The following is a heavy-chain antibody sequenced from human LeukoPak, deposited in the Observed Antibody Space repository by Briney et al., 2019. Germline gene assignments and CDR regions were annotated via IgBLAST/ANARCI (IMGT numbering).Heavy chain of an antibody. V-gene: IGHV3-7*01. CDR1: GFTFSSYW. J-gene: IGHJ4*02. CDR3: ARDAGALY. CDR2: IKPDGSEK. Sequence: GGSLRLSCAASGFTFSSYWMSWVRQAPGKGLEWVASIKPDGSEKYYLDSVKGRFTISRDNARDSLYLQMNSLRDDDTSVYFCARDAGALYWGRGTLVTVSS. D-gene: IGHD4-17*01.